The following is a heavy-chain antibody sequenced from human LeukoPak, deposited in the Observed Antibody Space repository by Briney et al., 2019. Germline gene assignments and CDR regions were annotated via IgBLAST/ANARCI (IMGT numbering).Heavy chain of an antibody. CDR2: ITSDGGTT. D-gene: IGHD6-13*01. CDR1: GFTFSSYW. Sequence: GGSLRLSCAASGFTFSSYWMHWVRQAPGKGLVWVSHITSDGGTTNYADSVKGRFTISRDNAQNTLYLQMNSLRAEDTAVHYCARSGNSWSYFDYWGQGTLVSVSS. CDR3: ARSGNSWSYFDY. V-gene: IGHV3-74*01. J-gene: IGHJ4*02.